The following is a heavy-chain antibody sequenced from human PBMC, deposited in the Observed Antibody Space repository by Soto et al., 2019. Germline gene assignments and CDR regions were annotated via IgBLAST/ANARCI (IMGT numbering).Heavy chain of an antibody. CDR2: ISGSGGST. D-gene: IGHD5-18*01. Sequence: GSLSLSCAASGFTFSSYAMSWVRQAPGKGLELVSAISGSGGSTYYADSVKGRFTISRDNSKNTLYLQMNSLRAEDTAVYYCAKDLIGYSYGPYWYFDLWGRGTLVTVSS. CDR1: GFTFSSYA. V-gene: IGHV3-23*01. J-gene: IGHJ2*01. CDR3: AKDLIGYSYGPYWYFDL.